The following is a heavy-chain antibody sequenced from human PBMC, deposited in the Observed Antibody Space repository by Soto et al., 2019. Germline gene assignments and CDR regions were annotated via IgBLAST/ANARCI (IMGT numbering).Heavy chain of an antibody. CDR2: IIPIFGTA. CDR1: GGTFSNYA. J-gene: IGHJ4*02. D-gene: IGHD6-13*01. Sequence: GASVKVSCKASGGTFSNYAISWVRQAPGQGLEWMGGIIPIFGTANYAQKFQGRVTITADESTSTAYMELSSLRSEDTAVYYCAGIAASSRAFDYWGQGTPVTVSS. CDR3: AGIAASSRAFDY. V-gene: IGHV1-69*13.